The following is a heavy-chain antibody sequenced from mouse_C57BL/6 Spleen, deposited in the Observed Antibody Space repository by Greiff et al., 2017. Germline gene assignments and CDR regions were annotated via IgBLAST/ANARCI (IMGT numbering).Heavy chain of an antibody. CDR1: GYSFTGYY. V-gene: IGHV1-42*01. J-gene: IGHJ2*01. Sequence: VHVKQSGPELVKPGASVTISCKASGYSFTGYYMNWVKQSPEKSLEWIGEINPSTGGTTYNQKFKAKATLTVDKSSSTAYMQLKSLTSEDSAVYYCARTGYSLDYWGQGTTLTVSS. CDR2: INPSTGGT. CDR3: ARTGYSLDY. D-gene: IGHD2-3*01.